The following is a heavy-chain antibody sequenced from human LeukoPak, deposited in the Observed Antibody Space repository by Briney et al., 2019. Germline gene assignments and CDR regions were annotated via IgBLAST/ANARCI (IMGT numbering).Heavy chain of an antibody. D-gene: IGHD2/OR15-2a*01. Sequence: PSETLSLTCAVSAASVSNSHWNWIRQFPGKGLEWIVCLSYTGKTDYNPSLSSRVTISLGTSNNQVSLKLKSVTAADTAVYYCSEGYFEPFAHWGPGTLVTVS. CDR3: SEGYFEPFAH. J-gene: IGHJ4*02. V-gene: IGHV4-59*02. CDR1: AASVSNSH. CDR2: LSYTGKT.